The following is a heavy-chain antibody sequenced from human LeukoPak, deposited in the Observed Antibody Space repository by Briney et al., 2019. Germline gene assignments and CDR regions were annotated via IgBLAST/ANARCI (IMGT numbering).Heavy chain of an antibody. J-gene: IGHJ6*02. V-gene: IGHV4-59*12. Sequence: SETLSLTCTVSGGSISSYYWSWIRQPPGKGLEWIGYIYYSGSTNYNPSLKSRVAISVDTSKNQFSLKLSSVTAADTAVYYCARDPWFGEFYYYYYGMDVWGQGTTVTVSS. CDR2: IYYSGST. CDR3: ARDPWFGEFYYYYYGMDV. D-gene: IGHD3-10*01. CDR1: GGSISSYY.